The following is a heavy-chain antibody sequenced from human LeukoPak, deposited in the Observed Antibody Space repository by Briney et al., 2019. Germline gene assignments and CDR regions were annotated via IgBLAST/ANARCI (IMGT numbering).Heavy chain of an antibody. Sequence: PSETLSLACTVSGGSISSGGYYWSWIRQHPGKGLEWIGYIYYSGSTYYNPSLKSRVTISVDTSKNQFSLKLSSVTAADTAVYYCVRAGIAARPPMFDPWGQGTLVTVSS. CDR3: VRAGIAARPPMFDP. CDR1: GGSISSGGYY. V-gene: IGHV4-31*03. J-gene: IGHJ5*02. D-gene: IGHD6-6*01. CDR2: IYYSGST.